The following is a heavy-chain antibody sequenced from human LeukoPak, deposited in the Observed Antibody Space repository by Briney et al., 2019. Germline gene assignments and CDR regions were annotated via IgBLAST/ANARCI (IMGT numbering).Heavy chain of an antibody. CDR2: ISYDGSNK. D-gene: IGHD6-19*01. V-gene: IGHV3-30*01. Sequence: GGSLRLSCAASGFTFSSYAMHWVRQAPGKGLEWVAVISYDGSNKYYADSVRGRFTISRDNSKNTLYLQMNSLRAEDTAVYYCARESGSGWYRYFDYWGQGTLVTVSS. CDR3: ARESGSGWYRYFDY. J-gene: IGHJ4*02. CDR1: GFTFSSYA.